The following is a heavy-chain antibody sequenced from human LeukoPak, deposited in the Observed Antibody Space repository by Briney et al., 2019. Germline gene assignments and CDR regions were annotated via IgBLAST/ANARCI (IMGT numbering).Heavy chain of an antibody. J-gene: IGHJ3*02. V-gene: IGHV3-15*01. Sequence: GGSLRLSCAASGFTFSNAWMSWVRQAPGKGLEWVGRIKSKTDGGTTDYAAPVKGRFTISRDDSKNTLYLQMNSLKTEDTAVYYCTTYDFWSLSYAFDIWGQGTMVTVSS. CDR2: IKSKTDGGTT. CDR3: TTYDFWSLSYAFDI. CDR1: GFTFSNAW. D-gene: IGHD3-3*01.